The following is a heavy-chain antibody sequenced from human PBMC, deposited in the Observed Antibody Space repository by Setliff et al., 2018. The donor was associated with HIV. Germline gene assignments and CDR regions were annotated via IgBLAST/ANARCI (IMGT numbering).Heavy chain of an antibody. CDR1: GYTFTAYG. CDR2: ISTYSDET. V-gene: IGHV1-18*01. Sequence: APVKVSCKPSGYTFTAYGLSWVRQAPGQGLEWMGWISTYSDETNYAQRLQGGVTMTTDTSTSTAYMELRRLTFDDTAVYYGARDVEHMMDVWGQGTTVTVSS. CDR3: ARDVEHMMDV. J-gene: IGHJ6*02.